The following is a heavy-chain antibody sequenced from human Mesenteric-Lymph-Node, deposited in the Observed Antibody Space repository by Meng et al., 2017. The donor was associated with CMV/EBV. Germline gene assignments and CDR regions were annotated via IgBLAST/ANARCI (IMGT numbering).Heavy chain of an antibody. CDR2: INRGGGTT. Sequence: GESLKISCTASGFTFSSYEMNWVRQAPGKGLEWVSYINRGGGTTYYADSVKGRFTISRDNFKNTLYLQMNSLRAEDTAVYYCAKDYYGAGSLFDYWGQGTLVTVSS. D-gene: IGHD3-10*01. J-gene: IGHJ4*02. CDR3: AKDYYGAGSLFDY. CDR1: GFTFSSYE. V-gene: IGHV3-23*01.